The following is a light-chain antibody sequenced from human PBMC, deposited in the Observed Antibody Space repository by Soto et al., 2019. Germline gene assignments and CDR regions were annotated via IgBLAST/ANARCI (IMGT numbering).Light chain of an antibody. V-gene: IGKV3D-15*02. CDR3: QQYGSSPIT. Sequence: EVVTTQSRATLSVSPGERATLSCRASETVRDNLGWYQQKPGQPPRLLIYGATTRATGIPARFSGSGSGTDFTLTISRLEAEDLAVYYCQQYGSSPITFGQGTRLEIK. J-gene: IGKJ5*01. CDR1: ETVRDN. CDR2: GAT.